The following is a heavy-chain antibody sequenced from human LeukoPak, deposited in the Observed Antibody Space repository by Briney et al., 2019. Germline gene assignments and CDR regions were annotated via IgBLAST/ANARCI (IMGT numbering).Heavy chain of an antibody. CDR2: VHLDGRT. D-gene: IGHD6-25*01. CDR3: AREGGFYRPLDY. V-gene: IGHV4-4*02. CDR1: GGSVSSTNW. Sequence: SETLSLTCGVSGGSVSSTNWWTWIRQPPGKGLEWIGEVHLDGRTNFNPSLKSRLPMSVDLSENHVSLKLTSVTAADTAVYYCAREGGFYRPLDYSGQGTLVTVSS. J-gene: IGHJ4*02.